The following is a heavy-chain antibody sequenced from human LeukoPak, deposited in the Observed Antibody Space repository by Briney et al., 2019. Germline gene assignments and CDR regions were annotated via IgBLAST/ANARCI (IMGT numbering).Heavy chain of an antibody. CDR3: AREGGDGHQLVRGRPYYYYGMDV. D-gene: IGHD6-13*01. J-gene: IGHJ6*02. CDR1: GFTFSNYW. CDR2: TDSDGSST. V-gene: IGHV3-74*01. Sequence: GGSLRLSCAASGFTFSNYWMHWDREAPGKGLVWVSRTDSDGSSTTYADSVKGRFSISRDSAKNTLYLQMNSLRAEDTAVYYCAREGGDGHQLVRGRPYYYYGMDVWGQGTTVTVSS.